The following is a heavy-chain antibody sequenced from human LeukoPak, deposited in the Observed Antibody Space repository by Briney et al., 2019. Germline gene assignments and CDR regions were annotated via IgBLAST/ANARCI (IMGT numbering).Heavy chain of an antibody. V-gene: IGHV3-23*01. CDR3: AKDHSSSGWYPNWFDP. J-gene: IGHJ5*02. CDR2: ISGSGGST. Sequence: PGGSLRLSCAASGFTFSSYGMSWVRQAPGKGLEWVSAISGSGGSTYYADSVKGRFTISGDNSKNTLYLQMNSLRAEDTAVYYCAKDHSSSGWYPNWFDPWGQGTLVTVSS. CDR1: GFTFSSYG. D-gene: IGHD6-19*01.